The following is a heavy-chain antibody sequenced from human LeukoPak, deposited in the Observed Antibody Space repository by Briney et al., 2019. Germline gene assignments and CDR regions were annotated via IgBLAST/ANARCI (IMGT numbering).Heavy chain of an antibody. Sequence: ASVKVSCKVSGHTFTDYYIHWTQQAPGKGLEWMGLVDPGDNKIIYAEKFQGRVTITADTSTDTAYLELSSLTSEDTAMYYCATVYCRNTGCYPFYFDYWGQGTLVTVSS. CDR1: GHTFTDYY. J-gene: IGHJ4*02. CDR3: ATVYCRNTGCYPFYFDY. CDR2: VDPGDNKI. D-gene: IGHD2-2*01. V-gene: IGHV1-69-2*01.